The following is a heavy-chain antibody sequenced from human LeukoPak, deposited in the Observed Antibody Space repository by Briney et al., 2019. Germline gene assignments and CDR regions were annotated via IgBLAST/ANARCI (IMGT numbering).Heavy chain of an antibody. D-gene: IGHD3-22*01. CDR3: ARTYDSRGYYYFDY. J-gene: IGHJ4*02. V-gene: IGHV3-20*04. Sequence: GGSLRLSCAASGFTFDDYGMSWVRQAPGKGLEWVSGINWNGGSTGYEDSVKGRFTISRDNAKNSLYLQMNSLRAEDTALYYCARTYDSRGYYYFDYWGQGTLVTVSS. CDR2: INWNGGST. CDR1: GFTFDDYG.